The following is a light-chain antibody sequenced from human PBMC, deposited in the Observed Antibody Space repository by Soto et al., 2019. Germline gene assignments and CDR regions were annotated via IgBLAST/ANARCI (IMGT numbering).Light chain of an antibody. CDR1: QGIRNE. CDR2: AAS. Sequence: IQMTQSPSSLSASVGDRVTITCQASQGIRNELDWYQQKPGKAPKLLIYAASSLQSGVPSRFSGSGSGTDFTLTISSLQPEDFATYYCLQDYNYPRTFGQGTRLEI. V-gene: IGKV1-6*01. J-gene: IGKJ5*01. CDR3: LQDYNYPRT.